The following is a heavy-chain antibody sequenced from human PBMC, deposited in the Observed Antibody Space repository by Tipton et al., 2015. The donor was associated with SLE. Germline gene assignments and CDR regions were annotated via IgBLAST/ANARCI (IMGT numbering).Heavy chain of an antibody. CDR3: AKEGGDGSGSFY. V-gene: IGHV3-43*01. D-gene: IGHD3-10*01. CDR1: GFTFDDYT. Sequence: QLVQSGGGLVQPGGSLRLSCAASGFTFDDYTMHWVRQAPGKGLEWVSLISWDGGSTYYADSVKGRFTISRDNSKNSLYLQMNSLRTEDTALYYCAKEGGDGSGSFYWGQGTLVTVSS. J-gene: IGHJ4*02. CDR2: ISWDGGST.